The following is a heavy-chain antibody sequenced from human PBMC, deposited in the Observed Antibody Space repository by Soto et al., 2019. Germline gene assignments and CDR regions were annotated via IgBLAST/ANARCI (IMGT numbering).Heavy chain of an antibody. J-gene: IGHJ5*02. Sequence: GESLKISCKGLGYSFTAYWIAWVRQMPGQGLEWMGIIYPDDSRTRYSPSFQGQVTISVDKSISTAYLQWRSLKASDTAVYYCARDLGYGGNIEWPASWGQGTLVTVSS. CDR3: ARDLGYGGNIEWPAS. CDR2: IYPDDSRT. V-gene: IGHV5-51*01. D-gene: IGHD4-17*01. CDR1: GYSFTAYW.